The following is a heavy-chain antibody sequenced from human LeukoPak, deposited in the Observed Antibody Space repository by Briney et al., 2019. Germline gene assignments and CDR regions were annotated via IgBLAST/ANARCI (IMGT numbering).Heavy chain of an antibody. CDR1: GGSISSSSYY. CDR3: ARGGGQGRMVRGVIIPAYYYYYMDV. J-gene: IGHJ6*03. V-gene: IGHV4-39*07. Sequence: SETLSLTCTVSGGSISSSSYYWGWIRQPPGKGLEWIGSIYYSGSTYYNPSLKSRVTISVDTSKNQFSLKLSSVTAADTAVYYCARGGGQGRMVRGVIIPAYYYYYMDVRGKGTTVTVSS. D-gene: IGHD3-10*01. CDR2: IYYSGST.